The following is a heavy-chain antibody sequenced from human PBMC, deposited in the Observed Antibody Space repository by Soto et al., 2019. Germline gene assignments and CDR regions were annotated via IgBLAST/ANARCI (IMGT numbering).Heavy chain of an antibody. CDR3: AKDPDIVVVVAADRFDY. CDR2: ISGSGGST. Sequence: EVQLLESGGGLVQPGGSLRLSCAASGFTFSSYAMSWVRQAPGKGLEWVSAISGSGGSTYYADSVKGRFTISRDNSKNTLYLQMNSLRAEDTAVYYCAKDPDIVVVVAADRFDYWGRGTLVTVSS. CDR1: GFTFSSYA. V-gene: IGHV3-23*01. D-gene: IGHD2-15*01. J-gene: IGHJ4*02.